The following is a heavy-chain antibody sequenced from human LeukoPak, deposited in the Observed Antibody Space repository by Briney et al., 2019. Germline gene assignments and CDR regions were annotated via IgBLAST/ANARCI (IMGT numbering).Heavy chain of an antibody. Sequence: ASVKVSCKVSGYSLSELSMRWVRQAPGEGLEWMGGFAPEHGQTVYAQKFQGRVTMTADTSTDTAYMDLSSLTSEDTAMYYCTTGPGAISDDDYWGQGTLVTVSS. CDR3: TTGPGAISDDDY. J-gene: IGHJ4*02. V-gene: IGHV1-24*01. CDR2: FAPEHGQT. D-gene: IGHD4/OR15-4a*01. CDR1: GYSLSELS.